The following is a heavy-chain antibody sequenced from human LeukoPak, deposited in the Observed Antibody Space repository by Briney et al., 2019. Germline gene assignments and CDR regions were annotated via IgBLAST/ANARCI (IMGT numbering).Heavy chain of an antibody. Sequence: SETLSLTCTVSGGSISSYYWSWIRQPPGKGLGWIGYIYYSGSTNYNPSLKSRVTISVDTSKNQFSLKLSSVTAADTAVYYCARWTGSSGGVDYWGQGTLVTVSS. CDR3: ARWTGSSGGVDY. V-gene: IGHV4-59*01. J-gene: IGHJ4*02. CDR1: GGSISSYY. D-gene: IGHD3-16*01. CDR2: IYYSGST.